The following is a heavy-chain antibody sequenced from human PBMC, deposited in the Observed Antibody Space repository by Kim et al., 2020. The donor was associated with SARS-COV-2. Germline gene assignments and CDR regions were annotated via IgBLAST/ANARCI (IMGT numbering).Heavy chain of an antibody. D-gene: IGHD1-26*01. V-gene: IGHV4-59*09. J-gene: IGHJ4*02. Sequence: NYTTSRKSRVNKSGDTSKNRFSLKLSSVTAADTAVYYCARGIVGAHHFDYWGKGALVTVSS. CDR3: ARGIVGAHHFDY.